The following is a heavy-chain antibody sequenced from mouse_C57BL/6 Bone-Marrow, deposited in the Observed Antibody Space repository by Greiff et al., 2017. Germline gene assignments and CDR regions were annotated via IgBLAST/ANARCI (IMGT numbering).Heavy chain of an antibody. D-gene: IGHD1-1*01. CDR3: AIYYGRGDYFDY. J-gene: IGHJ2*01. CDR2: IHPNSGST. V-gene: IGHV1-64*01. CDR1: GYTFTSYW. Sequence: QVHVKQPGAELVKPGASVKLSCKASGYTFTSYWMHWVKQRPGQGLEWIGMIHPNSGSTNYNEKFKSKATLTVDKSSSTAYMQLSSLTSEDSAVYYCAIYYGRGDYFDYWGQGTTLTVSS.